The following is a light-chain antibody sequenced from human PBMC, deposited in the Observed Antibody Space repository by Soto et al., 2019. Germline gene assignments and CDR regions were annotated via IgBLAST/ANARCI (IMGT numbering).Light chain of an antibody. J-gene: IGKJ4*01. CDR1: QSMSTY. CDR2: DAS. CDR3: QQRSDWPALT. Sequence: IVLTQSPATLSASPGERSTLSCRASQSMSTYLSWYQHRPGQAPRLLISDASLRAAGIPTRFSGSGSGTDFALTIRSLEREYFAVSYCQQRSDWPALTFGGGTKVEIK. V-gene: IGKV3-11*01.